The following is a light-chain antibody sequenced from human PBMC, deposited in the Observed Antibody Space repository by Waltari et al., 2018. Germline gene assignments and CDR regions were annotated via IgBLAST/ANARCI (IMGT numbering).Light chain of an antibody. CDR1: QSVTTN. V-gene: IGKV3-15*01. J-gene: IGKJ2*01. CDR3: HQYNDGPPFN. Sequence: EIVMTQSPATLSVSPGERAILSCRASQSVTTNLAWYQQKPGQAPRLLIYGASTRATVIPAMFSGSGSGTEFTLTISSLQSEDFAVYYCHQYNDGPPFNFGQGTKLEIK. CDR2: GAS.